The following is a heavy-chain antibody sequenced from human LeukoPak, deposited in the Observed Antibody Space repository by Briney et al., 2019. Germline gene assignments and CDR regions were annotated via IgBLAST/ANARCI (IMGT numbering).Heavy chain of an antibody. CDR2: INHSEST. CDR3: ARDKLSGYGGGYFDY. J-gene: IGHJ4*02. D-gene: IGHD5-12*01. Sequence: SETLSLTCAVYGGSFSGYYWSWIRQPPGKGLEWIGVINHSESTNYNPSLKSRVTISVDTSKNQFSPKLSSVTAADTAVYYCARDKLSGYGGGYFDYWGQGTLVTVSS. CDR1: GGSFSGYY. V-gene: IGHV4-34*01.